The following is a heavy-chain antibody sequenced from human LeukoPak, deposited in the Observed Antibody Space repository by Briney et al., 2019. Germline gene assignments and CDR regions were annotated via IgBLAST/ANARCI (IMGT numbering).Heavy chain of an antibody. CDR1: GGSISSYY. CDR2: VYDNGNT. D-gene: IGHD3-16*01. V-gene: IGHV4-59*01. J-gene: IGHJ5*02. Sequence: SETLSLTCNVSGGSISSYYWSWIRQSPGKGLEWIGYVYDNGNTNYNPSVKSRVTISVDTSKNQFFLRLSSVTAADTAVYYCARSRERSVMWFDPWGQGALVTVSS. CDR3: ARSRERSVMWFDP.